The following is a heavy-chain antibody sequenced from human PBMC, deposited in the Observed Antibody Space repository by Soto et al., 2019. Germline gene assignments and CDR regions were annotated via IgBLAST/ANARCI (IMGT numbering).Heavy chain of an antibody. J-gene: IGHJ4*02. CDR3: ARGWYGDY. V-gene: IGHV1-18*01. CDR2: ISAHNGNT. Sequence: QVHLVQSGAEVKKPGASVKVSCKGSGYAFTTYGITWVRQAPGQGLEWMGWISAHNGNTNYAQKLQGRVTVTRDTSTSTAYMELMCLRSDDTAVYYCARGWYGDYWGKGALVTVSS. D-gene: IGHD2-15*01. CDR1: GYAFTTYG.